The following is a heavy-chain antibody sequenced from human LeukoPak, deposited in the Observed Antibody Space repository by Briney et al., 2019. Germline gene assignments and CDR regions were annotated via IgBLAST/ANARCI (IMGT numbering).Heavy chain of an antibody. CDR1: GFSLSTSGVG. V-gene: IGHV2-5*02. CDR3: AHKARIGAQFDY. D-gene: IGHD6-25*01. Sequence: SGPTLVNPTQTLTLTCTFSGFSLSTSGVGVGWIRQPPGKALEWLAHIYWDDDKRYSPSLKSRLTIAKVTFKNQVVLTMTNMDPVDTATYYCAHKARIGAQFDYWGQGTLVTVSS. CDR2: IYWDDDK. J-gene: IGHJ4*02.